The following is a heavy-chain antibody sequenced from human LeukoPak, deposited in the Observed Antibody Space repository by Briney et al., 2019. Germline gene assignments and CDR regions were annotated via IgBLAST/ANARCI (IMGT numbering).Heavy chain of an antibody. CDR2: ISGSGGST. D-gene: IGHD6-6*01. V-gene: IGHV3-23*01. Sequence: GVSLRLSCAAAGFTSSSYAMSWVRQAPGKGLEWVSAISGSGGSTYYADSVKGRFTISRDNSKNTVFLQMNSLRAEDTALYYCEKSASGYFYYWAQGTLVTVSS. CDR3: EKSASGYFYY. CDR1: GFTSSSYA. J-gene: IGHJ4*02.